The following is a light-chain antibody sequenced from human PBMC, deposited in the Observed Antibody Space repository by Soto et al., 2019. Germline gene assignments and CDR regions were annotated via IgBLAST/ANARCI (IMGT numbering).Light chain of an antibody. CDR2: DAS. Sequence: EIVLTQSPATLSLSPGESVTLSCRASQSIRSSLAWYQQKPGQPPRLLIYDASTRATGIPARFSGSGSGTDFTLTISGLEPEDFAVYYCQQRDNWPSYTFGQGTKLEIK. J-gene: IGKJ2*01. CDR1: QSIRSS. V-gene: IGKV3-11*01. CDR3: QQRDNWPSYT.